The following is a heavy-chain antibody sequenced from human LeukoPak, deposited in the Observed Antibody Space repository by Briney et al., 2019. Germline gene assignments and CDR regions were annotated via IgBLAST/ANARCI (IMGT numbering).Heavy chain of an antibody. D-gene: IGHD2-2*01. J-gene: IGHJ6*02. CDR2: ISYDGSNK. Sequence: PGRSLRLSCAASGFTFSSYAMHWVRQAPGKGLEWVAVISYDGSNKYYADSVKGRFTISRDNSKNTLYLQMNSLRAEDTAVYYCARDGPDIVVVPAAMYGMDVWGQGTTVTVSS. CDR1: GFTFSSYA. CDR3: ARDGPDIVVVPAAMYGMDV. V-gene: IGHV3-30-3*01.